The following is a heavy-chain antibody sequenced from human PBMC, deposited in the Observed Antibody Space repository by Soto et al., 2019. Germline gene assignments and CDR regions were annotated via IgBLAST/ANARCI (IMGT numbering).Heavy chain of an antibody. Sequence: QLQLQESDPGLVKPSETLSLTCNVSGVSITDTSYYWGWIRQPPGKGLEWIGTIYFNGNTFYNPSLKSRLTISVDTSKNQISLRLTSVTAADTAVYYCARQGSYWGQGTLVAVSS. J-gene: IGHJ4*02. V-gene: IGHV4-39*01. CDR2: IYFNGNT. CDR3: ARQGSY. CDR1: GVSITDTSYY.